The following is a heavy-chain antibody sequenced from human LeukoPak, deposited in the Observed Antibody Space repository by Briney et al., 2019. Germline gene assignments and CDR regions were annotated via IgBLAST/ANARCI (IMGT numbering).Heavy chain of an antibody. CDR1: GGSIGSGSYY. J-gene: IGHJ6*03. Sequence: PSQTLSLTCTVSGGSIGSGSYYWSWIRQPAGKGLEWIGRIYTSGSTNYNPSLKSRVTISVDTSKNQFSLKLSSVTAADTAVYYCAREIPVCSGGSCYGNYYYYYYMDVWGKGTTVTVSS. V-gene: IGHV4-61*02. D-gene: IGHD2-15*01. CDR3: AREIPVCSGGSCYGNYYYYYYMDV. CDR2: IYTSGST.